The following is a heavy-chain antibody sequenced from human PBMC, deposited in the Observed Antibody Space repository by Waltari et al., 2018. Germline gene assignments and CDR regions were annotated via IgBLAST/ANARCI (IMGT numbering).Heavy chain of an antibody. V-gene: IGHV4-34*01. CDR3: ARDGGCSSTSCYGNYYYYMDV. Sequence: QVQLQQWGAGLLKPSETLSLTCAVYGGSFSGYYWSWIRQPPGKGLEWIGEINHSGSTNYNPSLKSRVTISVDTSKNQFSLKLSSVTAADTAVYYCARDGGCSSTSCYGNYYYYMDVWGKGTTVTVSS. D-gene: IGHD2-2*01. CDR2: INHSGST. J-gene: IGHJ6*03. CDR1: GGSFSGYY.